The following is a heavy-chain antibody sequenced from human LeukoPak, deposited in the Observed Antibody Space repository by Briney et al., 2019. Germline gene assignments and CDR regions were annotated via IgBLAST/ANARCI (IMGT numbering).Heavy chain of an antibody. CDR2: ISYDGSNK. Sequence: PGRSPRLSCAASGFTFSSYAMHWVRQAPGKGLEWVAVISYDGSNKYYADSVKGRFTISRDNSKNTLYLQMNSLRAEDTAVYYCARPQLELSFGHYYGMDVWGQGTTVTVSS. D-gene: IGHD1-7*01. V-gene: IGHV3-30-3*01. J-gene: IGHJ6*02. CDR3: ARPQLELSFGHYYGMDV. CDR1: GFTFSSYA.